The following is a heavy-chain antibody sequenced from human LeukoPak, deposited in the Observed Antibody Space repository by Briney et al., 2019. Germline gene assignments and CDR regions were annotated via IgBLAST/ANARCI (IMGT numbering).Heavy chain of an antibody. J-gene: IGHJ4*02. D-gene: IGHD6-13*01. CDR2: ISGSGGST. CDR1: GFTFSSYA. CDR3: AKAPVAAAGTRLDY. Sequence: GGSLRLFCAASGFTFSSYAMSWVRQAPGKGLEWVSAISGSGGSTYYADSVKGRFTISRDNSKNTLYLQMNSLRAEDTAVYYCAKAPVAAAGTRLDYWGQGTLSPSPQ. V-gene: IGHV3-23*01.